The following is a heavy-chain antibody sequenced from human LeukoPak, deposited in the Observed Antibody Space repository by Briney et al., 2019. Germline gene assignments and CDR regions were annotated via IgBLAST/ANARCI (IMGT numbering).Heavy chain of an antibody. V-gene: IGHV3-48*01. CDR1: GITFSNYW. Sequence: PGGSLRLSCAASGITFSNYWMKWVRQAPGKGLEWVSYISSGSSARYYADSVKGRFTISRDDARNSLYLQMNSLRAEDTAVYYCARMSGSRLPGYWGQGTLVTVSS. J-gene: IGHJ4*02. D-gene: IGHD3-3*01. CDR3: ARMSGSRLPGY. CDR2: ISSGSSAR.